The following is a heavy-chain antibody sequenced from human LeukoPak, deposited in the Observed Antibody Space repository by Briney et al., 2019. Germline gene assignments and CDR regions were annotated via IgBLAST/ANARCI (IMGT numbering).Heavy chain of an antibody. CDR1: GGSISSYY. J-gene: IGHJ4*02. D-gene: IGHD3-22*01. V-gene: IGHV4-59*01. CDR2: IYYSGST. CDR3: ARWINYYDSSGYYYVDYFDC. Sequence: PSETLSLTCTVSGGSISSYYWSWIRQPPGKGLEWIGYIYYSGSTNYNPSLKSRVTISVDTSKNQFSLKLSSVTAADTAVYYCARWINYYDSSGYYYVDYFDCWGQGTLVTVSS.